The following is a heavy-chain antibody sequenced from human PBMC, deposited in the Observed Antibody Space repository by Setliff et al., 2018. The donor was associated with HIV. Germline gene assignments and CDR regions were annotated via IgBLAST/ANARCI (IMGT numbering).Heavy chain of an antibody. CDR3: ARETSVTPVGLDH. J-gene: IGHJ1*01. CDR1: GGSFSGYY. CDR2: IDRSGNT. D-gene: IGHD1-1*01. V-gene: IGHV4-34*01. Sequence: PSETLSLTCAVYGGSFSGYYWTWIRQPPGKGLEWIGEIDRSGNTKYNPSLKSRVTISIDTSKKQFSLKLNSVTAADTAVYYCARETSVTPVGLDHWGQGTLVTV.